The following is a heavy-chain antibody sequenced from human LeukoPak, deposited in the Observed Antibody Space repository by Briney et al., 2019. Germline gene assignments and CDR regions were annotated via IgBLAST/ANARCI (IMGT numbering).Heavy chain of an antibody. CDR3: ARDLPTYYDFWVAFDI. D-gene: IGHD3-3*01. Sequence: GGSLRLSCAASGFTFSSYSMNWVRQAPGKGLEWVSSISTSSSYIYYADSVKGRFTISRDNAKNSLYLQMNSLRAEDTAVYYCARDLPTYYDFWVAFDIWGQGTMVTVSS. J-gene: IGHJ3*02. CDR2: ISTSSSYI. CDR1: GFTFSSYS. V-gene: IGHV3-21*01.